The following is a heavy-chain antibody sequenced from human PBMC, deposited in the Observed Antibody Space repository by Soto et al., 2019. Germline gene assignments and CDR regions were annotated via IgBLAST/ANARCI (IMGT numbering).Heavy chain of an antibody. CDR2: IRGNGGET. CDR3: AKGDQERQWVFLHN. CDR1: GFTFRDYA. D-gene: IGHD2-21*01. J-gene: IGHJ4*02. Sequence: EVRLLESGGGLGQPGGSLSLSCAASGFTFRDYAMSWVRQAPGKGMEWVSAIRGNGGETFYADSVKGRFTISRDNSKNTLYLQMNSLRAEDTAVYHCAKGDQERQWVFLHNWGQGTLVTVSS. V-gene: IGHV3-23*01.